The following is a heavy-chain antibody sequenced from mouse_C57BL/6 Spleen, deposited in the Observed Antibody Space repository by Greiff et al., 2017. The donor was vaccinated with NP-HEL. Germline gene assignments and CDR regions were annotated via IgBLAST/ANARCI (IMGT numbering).Heavy chain of an antibody. CDR3: VINAMDY. V-gene: IGHV10-1*01. CDR2: IRSKSNNYAT. Sequence: DVMLVESGGGLVQPKGSLKLSCAASGFSFNTYAMNWVRQAPGKGLEWVARIRSKSNNYATYYADSVKDRFTISRDDSESMLYLHMNNLKTEDTAMYYCVINAMDYWGQGTSVTVSS. CDR1: GFSFNTYA. J-gene: IGHJ4*01.